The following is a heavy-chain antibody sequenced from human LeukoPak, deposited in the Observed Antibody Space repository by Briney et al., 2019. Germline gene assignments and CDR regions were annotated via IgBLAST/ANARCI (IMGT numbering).Heavy chain of an antibody. CDR1: GFTFSSYW. CDR2: IRTDGTIT. CDR3: AREGTGSYMDV. V-gene: IGHV3-74*01. D-gene: IGHD1/OR15-1a*01. Sequence: GGSLRLSCAASGFTFSSYWMHWVRQAPGKGLVWVSRIRTDGTITTYANSVKGRFSISRDNAKNTLYLQVNSLRVEDTAVYYCAREGTGSYMDVWGKGTTVTVSS. J-gene: IGHJ6*03.